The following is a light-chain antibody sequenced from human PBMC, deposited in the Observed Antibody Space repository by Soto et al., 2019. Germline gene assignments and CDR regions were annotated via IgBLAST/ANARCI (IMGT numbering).Light chain of an antibody. V-gene: IGLV7-43*01. J-gene: IGLJ2*01. CDR3: LLYYGGAQLV. CDR1: TGAVTSGDY. Sequence: QTVVTQEPSLTVSPGGTVTLTCASGTGAVTSGDYPNWFQQKPGQAPRALIYGTSNKHSWAPARFSGSLLGGKAALTLSGVQPEDEAEYYCLLYYGGAQLVFGGGTQLTVL. CDR2: GTS.